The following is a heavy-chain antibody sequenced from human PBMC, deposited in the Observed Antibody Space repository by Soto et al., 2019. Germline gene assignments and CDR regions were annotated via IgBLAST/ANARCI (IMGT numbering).Heavy chain of an antibody. CDR2: IKQDGSEK. J-gene: IGHJ3*02. CDR1: GFKCVGFC. Sequence: LLRVPWAVVGFKCVGFCMSRVIKDQRKGLEWVANIKQDGSEKYYVDSVKGRFTISRDNAKNSLYLQMNSLRAEDTVFYYCARETVVGIVIAAFDIWGQGTMVTVFS. D-gene: IGHD2-21*01. V-gene: IGHV3-7*01. CDR3: ARETVVGIVIAAFDI.